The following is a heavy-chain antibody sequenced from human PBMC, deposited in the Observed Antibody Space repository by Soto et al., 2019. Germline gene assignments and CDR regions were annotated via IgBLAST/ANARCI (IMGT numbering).Heavy chain of an antibody. CDR1: GYSFTNYW. J-gene: IGHJ5*02. D-gene: IGHD6-13*01. CDR3: ARHNRYSSTWFEGWFDP. V-gene: IGHV5-51*03. Sequence: EVQLVQSGAKVKKAGESLKISCQGSGYSFTNYWVGWVRQILGRGLEWMGIIHPGDSDTRYSPFFQGQVTISADKSISTAYLQWSSLKASDTAMYYCARHNRYSSTWFEGWFDPWGQGTLVTVSS. CDR2: IHPGDSDT.